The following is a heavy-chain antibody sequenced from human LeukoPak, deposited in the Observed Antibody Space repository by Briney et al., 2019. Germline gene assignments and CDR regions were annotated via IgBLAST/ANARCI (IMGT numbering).Heavy chain of an antibody. CDR1: GFTFSDYY. CDR3: ARSPYYDSSGYYVD. Sequence: GGSLRLSCAASGFTFSDYYMSWIRQAPGKGLEWVSYISSSGSTIYYADSVKGRFTISRDNAKNSLYLQMNSLRAEDTAVYYCARSPYYDSSGYYVDWGQGTLVTVSS. CDR2: ISSSGSTI. D-gene: IGHD3-22*01. V-gene: IGHV3-11*04. J-gene: IGHJ4*02.